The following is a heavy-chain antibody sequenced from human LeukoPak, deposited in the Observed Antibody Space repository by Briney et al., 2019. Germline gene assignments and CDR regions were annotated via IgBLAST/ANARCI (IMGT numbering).Heavy chain of an antibody. Sequence: GGSLRLSCAASGFTFSSYSMNWVRQAPVKGLEWVSYISSSSSTIYYADSVKGRFTISRDNAKNSLYLQMNSLRAEDTAVYYCARNLYDFWSGYAEYFQHWGQGTLVTVSS. D-gene: IGHD3-3*01. CDR3: ARNLYDFWSGYAEYFQH. J-gene: IGHJ1*01. CDR2: ISSSSSTI. CDR1: GFTFSSYS. V-gene: IGHV3-48*04.